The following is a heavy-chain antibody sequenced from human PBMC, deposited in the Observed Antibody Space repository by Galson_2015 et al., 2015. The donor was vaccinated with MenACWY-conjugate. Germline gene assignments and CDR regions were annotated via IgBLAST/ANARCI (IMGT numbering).Heavy chain of an antibody. Sequence: ETLSLTCTVSGDSISSDNYYWTWVRQPPGRGLEWIASMNYSGRTFYNPFLMSRVSISVDMSKSQYSLKLTSVTAADTAVYFCARRTPELNWFDPWGQGTLVTVSS. CDR3: ARRTPELNWFDP. J-gene: IGHJ5*02. V-gene: IGHV4-39*01. D-gene: IGHD1-26*01. CDR1: GDSISSDNYY. CDR2: MNYSGRT.